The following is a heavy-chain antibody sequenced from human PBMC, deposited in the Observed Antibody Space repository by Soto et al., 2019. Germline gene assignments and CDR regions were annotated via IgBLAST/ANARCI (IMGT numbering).Heavy chain of an antibody. CDR1: GYTFTSYY. CDR3: ARGHIVVVPATMDSYYYYGMDV. Sequence: QVQLVQSGAEVKKPGASVKVACKASGYTFTSYYMHWVRQAPGQGLEWMGIINPSGGSTSYAQKFQGRVTMTRDTSTSTVDMELSSLRSEDTAVYYCARGHIVVVPATMDSYYYYGMDVWGQWTTVTVSS. CDR2: INPSGGST. V-gene: IGHV1-46*01. J-gene: IGHJ6*02. D-gene: IGHD2-2*01.